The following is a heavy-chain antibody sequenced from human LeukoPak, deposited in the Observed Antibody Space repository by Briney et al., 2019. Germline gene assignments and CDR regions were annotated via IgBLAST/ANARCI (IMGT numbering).Heavy chain of an antibody. D-gene: IGHD6-6*01. CDR2: IYYSGST. CDR3: ARLGKQLGGFDY. Sequence: KTSETLSLTCTVSGGSISSSSYYWGWIRQPPGKGLEWIGSIYYSGSTYYNPSLKSRVNISVDTSKNPFFLKLSSVTAADTAVYYCARLGKQLGGFDYWGQGTLVTVSS. V-gene: IGHV4-39*01. J-gene: IGHJ4*02. CDR1: GGSISSSSYY.